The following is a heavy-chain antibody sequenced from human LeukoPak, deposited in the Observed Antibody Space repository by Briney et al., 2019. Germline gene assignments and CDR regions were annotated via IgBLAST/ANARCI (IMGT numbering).Heavy chain of an antibody. CDR2: MYYSGSA. CDR3: ARHVGAYCSSTSCSH. CDR1: GGSISSGGYS. J-gene: IGHJ1*01. V-gene: IGHV4-30-2*03. Sequence: SQTLSLTCAVSGGSISSGGYSWSWIRQPPGKGLEWIGSMYYSGSAYYNPSLKNRVTISVDTSKNQFSLKLSSVTAADTAVYYCARHVGAYCSSTSCSHWGQGTLVTVSS. D-gene: IGHD2-2*01.